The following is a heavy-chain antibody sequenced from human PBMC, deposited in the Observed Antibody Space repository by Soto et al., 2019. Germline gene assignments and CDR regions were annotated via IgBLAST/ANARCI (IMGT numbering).Heavy chain of an antibody. J-gene: IGHJ6*02. D-gene: IGHD4-17*01. V-gene: IGHV1-69*12. CDR3: ARGDATKIVVTTYYAMDV. Sequence: QVQLVQSGAEVKKPGSSVKVSCKASGGSLSNYGISWVRQAPGQGLEWMGGIIPVFGTANYAQKFQGRVTITADESTNIVYMDVTSLRSEDTAVYYCARGDATKIVVTTYYAMDVWGQGTTVTVS. CDR2: IIPVFGTA. CDR1: GGSLSNYG.